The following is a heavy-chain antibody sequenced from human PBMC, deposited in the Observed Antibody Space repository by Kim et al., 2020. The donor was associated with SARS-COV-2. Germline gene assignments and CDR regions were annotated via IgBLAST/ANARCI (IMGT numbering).Heavy chain of an antibody. CDR3: ARARRDGYNWSLRY. J-gene: IGHJ4*02. V-gene: IGHV3-33*01. D-gene: IGHD5-12*01. CDR1: GFIFSNYV. CDR2: IWNDGRNK. Sequence: GGSLRLSCAASGFIFSNYVMHWVRQAPGQGLEWVAIIWNDGRNKYYADSVTGRFTISRDNSKNTLYLEMNSLRAEDTAIYYCARARRDGYNWSLRYWGLGTLVTVSS.